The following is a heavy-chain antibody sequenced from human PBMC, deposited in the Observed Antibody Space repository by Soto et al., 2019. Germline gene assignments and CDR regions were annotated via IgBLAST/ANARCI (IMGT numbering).Heavy chain of an antibody. CDR3: ARDTGDGPFDF. J-gene: IGHJ4*02. CDR2: INAGYGNT. CDR1: GYTFRSYA. Sequence: GASLKVSCTASGYTFRSYAMHWVRQAPGQRLAWMGWINAGYGNTKSSQKFQDRVTISRDTSASTAYMELTSLRSEDTAVYYCARDTGDGPFDFWGQGTLVTVSS. V-gene: IGHV1-3*01. D-gene: IGHD7-27*01.